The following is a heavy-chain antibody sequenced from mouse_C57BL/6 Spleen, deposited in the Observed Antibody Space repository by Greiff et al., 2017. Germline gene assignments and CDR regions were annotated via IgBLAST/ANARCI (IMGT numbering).Heavy chain of an antibody. CDR2: ISSGGSYT. Sequence: EVQLKESGGDLVKPGGSLKLSCAASGFTFSSYGMSWVRQTPDKRLEWVATISSGGSYTYYPDSVKGRFTISRDNAKNTLYLQMSSLKSEDTAMYYCARPTYWGQGTLVTVSA. J-gene: IGHJ3*01. CDR1: GFTFSSYG. V-gene: IGHV5-6*01. CDR3: ARPTY.